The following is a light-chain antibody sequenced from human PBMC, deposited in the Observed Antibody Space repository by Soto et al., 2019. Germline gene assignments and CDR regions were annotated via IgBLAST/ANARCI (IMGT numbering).Light chain of an antibody. CDR1: QSVGRN. Sequence: EVVMTQSPVTLSVSPGDTATLSCRSSQSVGRNLAWYQQKPGQAPRLLLYGTSTRATGIPARFSGSGSGTEFTLTVSSLQSEDFALYYCQHYDNWPRTFGQGTKV. CDR2: GTS. J-gene: IGKJ1*01. CDR3: QHYDNWPRT. V-gene: IGKV3-15*01.